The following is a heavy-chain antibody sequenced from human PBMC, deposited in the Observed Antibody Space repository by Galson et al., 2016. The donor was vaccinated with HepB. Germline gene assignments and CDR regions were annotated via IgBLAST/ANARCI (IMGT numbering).Heavy chain of an antibody. J-gene: IGHJ5*02. V-gene: IGHV4-59*11. CDR1: GSATGRHT. D-gene: IGHD6-19*01. Sequence: LTSAVSGSATGRHTWNCIRPPPGKGLEWIGYIYYSGSTNYNPALKSRVTISVDTSKNQFSLKLSSVTAADTAGEYCARARYSSGLYNWFDPWGEANLVTVSS. CDR2: IYYSGST. CDR3: ARARYSSGLYNWFDP.